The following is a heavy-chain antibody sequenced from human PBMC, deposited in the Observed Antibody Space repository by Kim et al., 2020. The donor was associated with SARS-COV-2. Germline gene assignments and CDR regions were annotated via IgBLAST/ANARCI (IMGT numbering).Heavy chain of an antibody. CDR3: ARERFGESPYFDY. D-gene: IGHD3-10*01. J-gene: IGHJ4*02. Sequence: AQKFQGRVTMTRDTSTSTVYMELSSLRSEDTAVYYCARERFGESPYFDYWGQGTLVTVSS. V-gene: IGHV1-46*01.